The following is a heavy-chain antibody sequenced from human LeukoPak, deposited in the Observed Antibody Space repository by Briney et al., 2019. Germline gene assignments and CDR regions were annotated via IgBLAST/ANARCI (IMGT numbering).Heavy chain of an antibody. CDR2: ISGSGGST. Sequence: PGGSLRLSCAASGFTFSSYAMSWVRQAPGKGLEWLSAISGSGGSTYYADSVKGRFTISRDNSKNTLYLQMNSLRAEDTAVYYCAKDPAAAGTTMFDPWGQGTLVTVSS. CDR3: AKDPAAAGTTMFDP. J-gene: IGHJ5*02. V-gene: IGHV3-23*01. D-gene: IGHD6-13*01. CDR1: GFTFSSYA.